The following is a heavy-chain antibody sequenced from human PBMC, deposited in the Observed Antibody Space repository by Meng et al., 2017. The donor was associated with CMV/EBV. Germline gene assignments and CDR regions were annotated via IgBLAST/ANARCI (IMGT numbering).Heavy chain of an antibody. D-gene: IGHD6-6*01. CDR1: GFIFSTYA. V-gene: IGHV3-30-3*01. J-gene: IGHJ4*02. Sequence: GGSLRPSCTVSGFIFSTYAMHWVRQAPGKGLEWVALVSYDGSNKYYADSVKGRFTISRDNSKNTLYLQMNSLRAEDTAVYYCARDRAIAARHFDYWGQGTLVTVSS. CDR3: ARDRAIAARHFDY. CDR2: VSYDGSNK.